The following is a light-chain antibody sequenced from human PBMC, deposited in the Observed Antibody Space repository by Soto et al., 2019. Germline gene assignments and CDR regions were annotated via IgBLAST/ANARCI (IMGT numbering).Light chain of an antibody. Sequence: SSELTQPPSVSVAPAQTARITCGGNNVGSKSVHWYQQKPGQAPVLVVYNDKDRPSGIPERFSGSNSGSTATLTISRVEAGDEADYYCQVWDSFTDDVVFGGGTKLTVL. CDR3: QVWDSFTDDVV. CDR2: NDK. CDR1: NVGSKS. J-gene: IGLJ2*01. V-gene: IGLV3-21*02.